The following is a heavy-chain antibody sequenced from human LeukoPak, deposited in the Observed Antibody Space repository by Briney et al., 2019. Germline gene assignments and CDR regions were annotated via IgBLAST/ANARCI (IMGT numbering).Heavy chain of an antibody. D-gene: IGHD3-10*01. J-gene: IGHJ6*02. CDR3: ARDRSNTMVRGVSYGMDV. CDR2: ISGSGGST. CDR1: GFTFSSYA. Sequence: GGSLRLSCAASGFTFSSYAMSWVRQAPGKGLEWVSAISGSGGSTYYADSVKGRFTISRDNAKNSLFLQMNSLRAEDTAVYYCARDRSNTMVRGVSYGMDVWGQGTTVTVSS. V-gene: IGHV3-23*01.